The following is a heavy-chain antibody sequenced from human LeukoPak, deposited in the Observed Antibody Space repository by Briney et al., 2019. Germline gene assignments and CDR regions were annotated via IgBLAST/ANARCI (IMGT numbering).Heavy chain of an antibody. CDR1: GFTFSSYG. CDR3: AKDLKSVFGSSSGDY. CDR2: IWYDGSNK. V-gene: IGHV3-33*06. J-gene: IGHJ4*02. D-gene: IGHD6-6*01. Sequence: GGSLRLSCAASGFTFSSYGMHWVRQAPGKGLEWVAVIWYDGSNKYYADSVKGRFTISRDNSKNTLYLQMNSLRAEDTAVYYCAKDLKSVFGSSSGDYWGQGTLVTVSS.